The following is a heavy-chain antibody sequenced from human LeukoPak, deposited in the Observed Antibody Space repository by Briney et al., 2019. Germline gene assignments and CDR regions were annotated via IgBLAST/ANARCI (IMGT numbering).Heavy chain of an antibody. CDR1: GGTFSSNS. V-gene: IGHV1-69*05. J-gene: IGHJ4*02. CDR3: ASILSYYDFWSGLGY. CDR2: IIPLFGTA. Sequence: SVKVSCKASGGTFSSNSITWVRQAPGQGLEWMAGIIPLFGTANYAQKFQGRVTITTDESTNTAYMELSSLTSEDTAVYYCASILSYYDFWSGLGYWGQGTLVTVSS. D-gene: IGHD3-3*01.